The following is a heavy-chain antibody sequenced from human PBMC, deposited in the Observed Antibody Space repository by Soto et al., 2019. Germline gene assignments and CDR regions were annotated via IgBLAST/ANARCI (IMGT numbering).Heavy chain of an antibody. CDR2: INWIGGST. D-gene: IGHD3-16*01. CDR3: ARHGGTPDLYFDY. CDR1: GFIFGAHA. J-gene: IGHJ4*02. V-gene: IGHV3-20*04. Sequence: GSLRLSCAASGFIFGAHAMSWVRQAPGKGLEWVSAINWIGGSTNYADSMKGRFTISRDNAKNSLYLQMSSLRAEDTALYYCARHGGTPDLYFDYWGQGT.